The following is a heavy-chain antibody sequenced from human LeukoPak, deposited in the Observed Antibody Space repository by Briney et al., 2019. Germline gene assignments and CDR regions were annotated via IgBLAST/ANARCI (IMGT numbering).Heavy chain of an antibody. V-gene: IGHV3-23*01. CDR1: GFTFSHYA. D-gene: IGHD6-19*01. CDR3: AKDLDSSARYAENWLDP. CDR2: VSKEGANR. Sequence: PGGSLRLSCAASGFTFSHYAMNWVRQAPGKGLEWVSLVSKEGANRHYADSVKGRFTISRDNSKNSLDLQMNSLGVEDTAIYYCAKDLDSSARYAENWLDPWGQGTLVTVSS. J-gene: IGHJ5*02.